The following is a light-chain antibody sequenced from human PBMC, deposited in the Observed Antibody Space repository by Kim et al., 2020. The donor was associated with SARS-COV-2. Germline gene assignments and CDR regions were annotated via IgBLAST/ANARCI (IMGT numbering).Light chain of an antibody. CDR2: RNN. J-gene: IGLJ3*02. Sequence: RQTATLTCTGNNNIVGNQGAAWLQQHQGHPPKLLSYRNNNRPSGISERFSASRSGNTASLTITGLQPEDEADYYCSALDSSLSAWVFGGGTQLTVL. V-gene: IGLV10-54*02. CDR1: NNIVGNQG. CDR3: SALDSSLSAWV.